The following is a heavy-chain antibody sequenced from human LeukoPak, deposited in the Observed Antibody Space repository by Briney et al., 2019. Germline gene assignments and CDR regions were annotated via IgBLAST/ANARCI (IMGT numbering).Heavy chain of an antibody. CDR2: MNPNSGNT. CDR1: GYTFTSYD. D-gene: IGHD2-15*01. CDR3: ARGSYCSGGSCYSYYYYYYYMDV. V-gene: IGHV1-8*03. Sequence: ASVKVSCKASGYTFTSYDINWVRQATGQGLEWMGWMNPNSGNTGYAQKFQGRVTITRNTSISTAYMELSSLRSEDTAVYYCARGSYCSGGSCYSYYYYYYYMDVWGKGTTVTVSS. J-gene: IGHJ6*03.